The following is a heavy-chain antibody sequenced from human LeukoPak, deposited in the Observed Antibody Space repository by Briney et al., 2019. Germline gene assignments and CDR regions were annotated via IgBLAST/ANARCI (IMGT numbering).Heavy chain of an antibody. J-gene: IGHJ4*02. D-gene: IGHD6-13*01. CDR3: AKGAKQQLATYYFDY. V-gene: IGHV3-30*18. CDR2: ISYDGSNK. CDR1: GFTFSSYG. Sequence: PGGSLRLSCAASGFTFSSYGMHWVRQAPGKGLEWVAVISYDGSNKYYADSVKGRFTISRDSSKNTLYLQMNSLRAEDTAVYYCAKGAKQQLATYYFDYWGQGTLVTVSS.